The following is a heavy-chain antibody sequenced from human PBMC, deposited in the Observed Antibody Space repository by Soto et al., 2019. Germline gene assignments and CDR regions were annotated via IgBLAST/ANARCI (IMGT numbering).Heavy chain of an antibody. CDR3: ARGGRGWFVAYYFDY. V-gene: IGHV4-34*01. Sequence: SETLSLTCAVYGGSFSGYYWSWIRQPPGKGLEWIGEINHSGSTNYNPSLKSRVTISVDTSKNQFSLKLSSVTAADTAVYYCARGGRGWFVAYYFDYWGQGTLVTVSS. J-gene: IGHJ4*02. D-gene: IGHD3-10*01. CDR2: INHSGST. CDR1: GGSFSGYY.